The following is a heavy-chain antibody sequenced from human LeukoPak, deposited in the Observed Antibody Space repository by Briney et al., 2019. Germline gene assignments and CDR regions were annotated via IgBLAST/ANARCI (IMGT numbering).Heavy chain of an antibody. J-gene: IGHJ4*02. D-gene: IGHD5-18*01. CDR1: GYTFTSYD. CDR2: MNPNSGNT. V-gene: IGHV1-8*01. CDR3: ARGQTGYDY. Sequence: XXSCXAXGYTFTSYDINWVRQATGQGLEWMGWMNPNSGNTGYAQKFQGRVTMTRNTSISTAYMELSSLRSEDTAVYYCARGQTGYDYWGQGTLVTVSS.